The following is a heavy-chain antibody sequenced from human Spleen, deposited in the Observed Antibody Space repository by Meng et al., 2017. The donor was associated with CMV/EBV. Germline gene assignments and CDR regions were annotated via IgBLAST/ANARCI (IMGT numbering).Heavy chain of an antibody. CDR3: AKWWALDY. V-gene: IGHV3-30*02. Sequence: LGGSWGGVFQPWGSPGLSCAAFGFTFSSYGMHWVRQAPGKGLEWVAFIRYDGSNKYYADSVKGRFTISRDNSKNTLYLQMNSLRAEDTVVYYCAKWWALDYWGQGTLVTVSS. J-gene: IGHJ4*02. CDR2: IRYDGSNK. D-gene: IGHD2-15*01. CDR1: GFTFSSYG.